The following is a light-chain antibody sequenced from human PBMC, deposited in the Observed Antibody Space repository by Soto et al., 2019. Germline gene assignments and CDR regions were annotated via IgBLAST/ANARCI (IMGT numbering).Light chain of an antibody. CDR2: EVS. V-gene: IGLV2-8*01. CDR3: TSYAGSNNLI. CDR1: SSDVGGYNY. J-gene: IGLJ2*01. Sequence: QSALTQPPPASGSPGQSVTISCTGTSSDVGGYNYVSWYQHHPGKAPKLMIYEVSKRPSGVPNHFSGSKSGNTASLTVSGLQPEDEADYFCTSYAGSNNLIFGGGTKVTVL.